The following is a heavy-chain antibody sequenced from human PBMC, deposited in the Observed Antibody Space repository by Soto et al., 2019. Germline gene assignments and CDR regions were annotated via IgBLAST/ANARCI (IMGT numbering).Heavy chain of an antibody. J-gene: IGHJ4*02. Sequence: QVQLVQSGAEVVKPGASVRVSCKTSGHTLSSYVFTWVPQAPGQGLEWMGWISAYNGNTNHAQKFQGRVTVTTDTSTSTASMELRSLRPDDTAVYYCARALYCSGGSCYFDHWGQGTLVTVSS. CDR1: GHTLSSYV. V-gene: IGHV1-18*01. CDR3: ARALYCSGGSCYFDH. D-gene: IGHD2-15*01. CDR2: ISAYNGNT.